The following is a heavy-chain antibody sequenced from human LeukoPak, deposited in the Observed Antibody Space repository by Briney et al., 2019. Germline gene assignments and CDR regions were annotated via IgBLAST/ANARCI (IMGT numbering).Heavy chain of an antibody. V-gene: IGHV3-74*01. CDR2: INSDGSST. J-gene: IGHJ3*02. D-gene: IGHD4-17*01. Sequence: GGSLRLSCAASGFTFSSYWMHWVRQAPGKGLVWVSRINSDGSSTSYADSVKGRFTISRDNAKNTLYMQMNSLRAEDTAVYYCAREKDYGDNDASDIWGQGTMVTVSS. CDR1: GFTFSSYW. CDR3: AREKDYGDNDASDI.